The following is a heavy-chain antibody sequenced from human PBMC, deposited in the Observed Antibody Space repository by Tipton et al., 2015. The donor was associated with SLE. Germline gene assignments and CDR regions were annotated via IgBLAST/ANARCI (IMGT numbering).Heavy chain of an antibody. Sequence: TLSLTCTVSGGSISSYYWSWIRQPPGKGLEWIGYIYYSGSTNYNPSLKSRVSISVDTSKNQFSLKLSSVTAADTAVYYRARGGPTYYDFWSGYYPLGYFDLWGRGTLVTVSS. V-gene: IGHV4-59*12. J-gene: IGHJ2*01. CDR3: ARGGPTYYDFWSGYYPLGYFDL. D-gene: IGHD3-3*01. CDR1: GGSISSYY. CDR2: IYYSGST.